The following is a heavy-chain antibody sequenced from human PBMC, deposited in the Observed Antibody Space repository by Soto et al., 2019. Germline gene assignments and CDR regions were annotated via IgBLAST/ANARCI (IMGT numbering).Heavy chain of an antibody. J-gene: IGHJ4*02. CDR3: ARSAFILRPIDY. Sequence: QLQLQESGPGLVKPSETLSLTCTVSVGSISSSSYYWGWIRQPPGKGLEWIGSFYYSGSTYYNPSLKSRVTISVDTSKNQFPLKLSSVTAADTAVYYCARSAFILRPIDYWGQGTLVTVSS. CDR1: VGSISSSSYY. CDR2: FYYSGST. D-gene: IGHD3-16*01. V-gene: IGHV4-39*01.